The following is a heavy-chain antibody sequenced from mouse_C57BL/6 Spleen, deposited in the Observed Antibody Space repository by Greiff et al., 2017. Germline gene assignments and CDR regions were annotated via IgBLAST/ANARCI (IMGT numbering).Heavy chain of an antibody. CDR1: GYTFTDHT. CDR3: ARRRLRRGYYFDY. CDR2: IYPNDGST. D-gene: IGHD2-4*01. V-gene: IGHV1-78*01. Sequence: VQLQQSDPELVKPGASVKISCTVSGYTFTDHTIHWMKQRPGKGLEWIGYIYPNDGSTKYNEKFKGMATLTADKSSSRAYMQLNSLTSEDSAAYYCARRRLRRGYYFDYWGQGTTLTVSS. J-gene: IGHJ2*01.